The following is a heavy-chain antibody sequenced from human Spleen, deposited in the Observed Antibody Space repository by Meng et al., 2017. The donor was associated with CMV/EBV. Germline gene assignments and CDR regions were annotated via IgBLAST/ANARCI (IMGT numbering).Heavy chain of an antibody. CDR3: ARNNYHFWSGSFDY. Sequence: GGSISEGGYYWSWIRQHPGKGLEWIGYIYHTGSTHYNPSLESRLTISLDTSKNQFSLKLTFVTAADTAIYYCARNNYHFWSGSFDYWGQGTLVTVSS. V-gene: IGHV4-31*02. D-gene: IGHD3-3*01. J-gene: IGHJ4*02. CDR1: GGSISEGGYY. CDR2: IYHTGST.